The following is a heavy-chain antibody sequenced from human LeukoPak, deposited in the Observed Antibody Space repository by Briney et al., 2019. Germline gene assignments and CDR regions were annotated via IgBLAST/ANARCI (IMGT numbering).Heavy chain of an antibody. CDR2: ISVYNGNT. V-gene: IGHV1-18*01. D-gene: IGHD2-15*01. CDR1: GYTFTSYG. J-gene: IGHJ3*02. Sequence: ASVKVSCEASGYTFTSYGISWVRQAPGQGLEWMGWISVYNGNTNYAQKLQGRVTMTTDTYMSTASVEPRRLSSHDTAVCFCARPDCSGGTCYAHDAFDIGGERTMVTVSS. CDR3: ARPDCSGGTCYAHDAFDI.